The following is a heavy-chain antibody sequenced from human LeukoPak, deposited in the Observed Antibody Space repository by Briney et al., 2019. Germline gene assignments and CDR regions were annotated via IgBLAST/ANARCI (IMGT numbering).Heavy chain of an antibody. J-gene: IGHJ4*02. D-gene: IGHD3-10*01. CDR3: ARRNSGSGNFDC. CDR2: MYYGGST. V-gene: IGHV4-39*01. CDR1: SASISSGDYY. Sequence: SETLSLTCTVSSASISSGDYYWGWVRQPPGKGLEWIGNMYYGGSTYYNPSLKSRVTISVDTSNNQFSLKLSSVTAADTAMYYCARRNSGSGNFDCWGQGTLVTVSS.